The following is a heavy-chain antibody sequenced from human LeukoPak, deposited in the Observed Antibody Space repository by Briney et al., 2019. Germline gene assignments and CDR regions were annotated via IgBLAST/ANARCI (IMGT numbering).Heavy chain of an antibody. CDR1: GGSISSSSYY. Sequence: SETLSLTCTVSGGSISSSSYYWGWIRQPPGKGLEWIGSIYYSGSTYYNPSLKSRVTISVDTSKNQFSLKLSSVTAADTAVYYCARVGRGWYRGNWFDPWGQGTLVTVSS. CDR2: IYYSGST. J-gene: IGHJ5*02. V-gene: IGHV4-39*01. CDR3: ARVGRGWYRGNWFDP. D-gene: IGHD6-19*01.